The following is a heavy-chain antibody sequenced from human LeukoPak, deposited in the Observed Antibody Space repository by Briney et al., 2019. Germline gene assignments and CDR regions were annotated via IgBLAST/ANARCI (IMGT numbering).Heavy chain of an antibody. CDR3: ARPSTYYYDSSGYSKSYSIDY. CDR2: ISSSGSTI. D-gene: IGHD3-22*01. V-gene: IGHV3-11*01. CDR1: GFTFSDYY. Sequence: GGSLRLSCAASGFTFSDYYMSWIRQAPGKGLEWVSYISSSGSTIYYADSVKGRFTISRDNAKNSLYLQMNSLRAEDTAVYYCARPSTYYYDSSGYSKSYSIDYWGQGTLVTVSS. J-gene: IGHJ4*02.